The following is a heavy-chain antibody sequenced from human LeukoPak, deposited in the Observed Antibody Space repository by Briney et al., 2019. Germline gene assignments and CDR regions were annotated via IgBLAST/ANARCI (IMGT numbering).Heavy chain of an antibody. Sequence: GGSLRLSCAASGFTFSSYWMHWVRQAPGKGLVWLSRINSGGNTTSYADSVKGRFTVSRDNAKNTLYLQMNSLRAEDTAVYYCTGEGRGAAGGRYFDYWGQGTLVTVSS. D-gene: IGHD6-13*01. V-gene: IGHV3-74*01. CDR3: TGEGRGAAGGRYFDY. CDR1: GFTFSSYW. CDR2: INSGGNTT. J-gene: IGHJ4*02.